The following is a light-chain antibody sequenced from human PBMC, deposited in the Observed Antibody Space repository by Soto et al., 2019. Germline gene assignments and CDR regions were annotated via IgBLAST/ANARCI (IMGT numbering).Light chain of an antibody. J-gene: IGKJ5*01. CDR1: QSVSSTY. CDR3: QQYSASPIS. V-gene: IGKV3-20*01. Sequence: EVVLTQSPGTLSLSPGERATLSCRASQSVSSTYLTWYQQRPGQAPRLVIYGGSRRATGIPDRFSGSGSGTDSSLTLSRLEPEEFAVYYCQQYSASPISFGQGTRLEIK. CDR2: GGS.